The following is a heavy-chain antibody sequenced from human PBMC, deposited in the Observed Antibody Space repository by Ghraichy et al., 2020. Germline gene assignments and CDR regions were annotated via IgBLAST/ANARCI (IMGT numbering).Heavy chain of an antibody. J-gene: IGHJ4*02. CDR3: ARHPRLKAAAGSGY. V-gene: IGHV4-39*01. CDR1: GGSISSSSYY. D-gene: IGHD6-13*01. CDR2: IYYSGST. Sequence: SQTLSLTCTVSGGSISSSSYYWGWIRQPPGKGLEWIGSIYYSGSTYYNPSLKSRVTISVDTSKNQFSLKLSSVTAADTAVYYCARHPRLKAAAGSGYWGQGTLVTVSS.